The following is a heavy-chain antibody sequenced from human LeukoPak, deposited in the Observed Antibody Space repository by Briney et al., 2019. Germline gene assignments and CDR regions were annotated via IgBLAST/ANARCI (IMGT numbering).Heavy chain of an antibody. Sequence: SQTLSLTCTVSGGSISSGSYYWSWLRQPAGKGLEWIGRIYTSGSTNYNPSLESRVTISVDTSKNQFSLKLSSVTAADTAVYYCARLTPSSGVWYYYYYYMDVWGKGTTVTVSS. V-gene: IGHV4-61*02. CDR1: GGSISSGSYY. J-gene: IGHJ6*03. D-gene: IGHD2-21*01. CDR2: IYTSGST. CDR3: ARLTPSSGVWYYYYYYMDV.